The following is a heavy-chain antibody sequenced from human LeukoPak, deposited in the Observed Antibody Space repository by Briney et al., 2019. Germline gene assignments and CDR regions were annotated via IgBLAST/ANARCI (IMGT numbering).Heavy chain of an antibody. CDR3: AREKLERQGYYYYYMDV. Sequence: GGSLRLSCAASGFTFSSYSMNWVRQAPGKGLEWVSYISSSSSTIYYADSVKGRFTISRDNAKNSLYLQMNSLRAEDTAVYYCAREKLERQGYYYYYMDVWGKGTTVTVSS. D-gene: IGHD1-1*01. CDR2: ISSSSSTI. V-gene: IGHV3-48*01. J-gene: IGHJ6*03. CDR1: GFTFSSYS.